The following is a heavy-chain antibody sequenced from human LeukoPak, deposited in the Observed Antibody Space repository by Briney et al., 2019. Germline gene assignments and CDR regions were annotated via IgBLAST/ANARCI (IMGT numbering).Heavy chain of an antibody. CDR3: ARAYGGSHYYNY. J-gene: IGHJ4*02. Sequence: ASVKVSCKASGYIFSGYYMHWLRQAPGQGLEWMGWISADSGVTNYAQKFQGRVTVTRDTSVTTTYMELTRLTTDDTAVYYCARAYGGSHYYNYWGQGTQVTVSS. CDR1: GYIFSGYY. D-gene: IGHD3-22*01. V-gene: IGHV1-2*02. CDR2: ISADSGVT.